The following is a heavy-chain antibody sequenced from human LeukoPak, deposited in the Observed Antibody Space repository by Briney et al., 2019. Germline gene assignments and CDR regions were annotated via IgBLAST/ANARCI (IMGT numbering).Heavy chain of an antibody. V-gene: IGHV3-48*04. Sequence: GGSLRLSCAASGFTFSSYTMNWVGQAPGKGLGWVSYISSSGGTIYYADSVKGRFTISRDNAKNSLYLQMNSPRAEDTAVYYCARVGTSSNYYYYMDVWGKGTTVTVSS. CDR3: ARVGTSSNYYYYMDV. CDR1: GFTFSSYT. CDR2: ISSSGGTI. D-gene: IGHD1-1*01. J-gene: IGHJ6*03.